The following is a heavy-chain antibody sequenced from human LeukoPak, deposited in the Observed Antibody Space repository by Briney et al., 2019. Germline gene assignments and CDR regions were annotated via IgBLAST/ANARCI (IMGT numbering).Heavy chain of an antibody. V-gene: IGHV3-33*01. CDR1: GFTFSDHG. CDR2: IWYDGSKR. Sequence: PGRSLRLSCTASGFTFSDHGLHWVRQAPGKGLEWMALIWYDGSKRYYADSVQGRFTISRDDSENTLFLQMNSLRAEDTAVYYCARDLGNFGSGTSYYDYWGQGTLVTVSS. J-gene: IGHJ4*02. D-gene: IGHD3-10*01. CDR3: ARDLGNFGSGTSYYDY.